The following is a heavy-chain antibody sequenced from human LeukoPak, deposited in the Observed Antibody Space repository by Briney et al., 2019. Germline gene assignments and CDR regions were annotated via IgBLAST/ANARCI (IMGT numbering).Heavy chain of an antibody. Sequence: GGSLRLSCAASGFTFSNAWMTWVRQAPGTGLEWVGRIYRNADGGTTDYAASVKGRFTISRDDSKNTLYLQMNSLKTEDTAVYYCTTDSYCSTATCYASSNYYYGLDAWGQGTSVNVSS. CDR3: TTDSYCSTATCYASSNYYYGLDA. CDR2: IYRNADGGTT. J-gene: IGHJ6*02. CDR1: GFTFSNAW. V-gene: IGHV3-15*05. D-gene: IGHD2-2*01.